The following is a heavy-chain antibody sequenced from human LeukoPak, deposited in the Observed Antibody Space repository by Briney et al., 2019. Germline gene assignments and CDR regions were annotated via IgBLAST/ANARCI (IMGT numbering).Heavy chain of an antibody. CDR3: ARDRRGWFDP. J-gene: IGHJ5*02. CDR2: IFYTGDT. Sequence: SETLSLTCTVSGGFISGYYWNWIRQSPGKGLEWIGYIFYTGDTDYNPSLKSRVTISVDTSKNQFSLKLSSVTAADTAVYYCARDRRGWFDPWGQGTLVTVSS. V-gene: IGHV4-59*01. CDR1: GGFISGYY.